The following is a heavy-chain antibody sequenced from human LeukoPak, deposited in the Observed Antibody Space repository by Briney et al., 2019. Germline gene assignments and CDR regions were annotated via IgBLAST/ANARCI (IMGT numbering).Heavy chain of an antibody. CDR2: IYYSGST. CDR1: GGSISGYY. J-gene: IGHJ4*02. V-gene: IGHV4-59*01. D-gene: IGHD3-3*01. Sequence: SGTLSLTCTVSGGSISGYYWSWIRQPPGKGLEYIGYIYYSGSTNHNPSLKSRVTISVDTSKNQFSLKLSSVTAADTAVYYCARLDTIFGVAKGFDYWGQGIPVTVPS. CDR3: ARLDTIFGVAKGFDY.